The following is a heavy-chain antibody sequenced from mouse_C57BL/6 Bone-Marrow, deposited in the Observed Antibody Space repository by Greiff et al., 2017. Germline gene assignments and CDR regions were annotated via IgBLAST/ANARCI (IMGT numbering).Heavy chain of an antibody. V-gene: IGHV3-6*01. CDR3: ARGGYGSSLWYFDV. Sequence: EVQLVESGPGLVKPSQSLSLTCSVTGYSITSGYYWNWIRQFPGNKLEWLGYISYDGSHNYNPSLNNRISITRDTSKNQFFLKLNSVTTEDTATYDCARGGYGSSLWYFDVWGTGTTVTVSS. CDR2: ISYDGSH. J-gene: IGHJ1*03. D-gene: IGHD1-1*01. CDR1: GYSITSGYY.